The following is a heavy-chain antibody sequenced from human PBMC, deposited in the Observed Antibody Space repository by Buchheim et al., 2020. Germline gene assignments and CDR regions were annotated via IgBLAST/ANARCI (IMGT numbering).Heavy chain of an antibody. D-gene: IGHD6-6*01. Sequence: EVLLLESGGGLVQPGVSLRLSCAASGFTFDNYAMSWVRQAPGKGLEWVSTIRYNGFSTYYLDSVQGRFTISRDNSKNTLYLQMDSLRAEDTAVYYCAKREAYSSSTYAVSFDIWGRGT. CDR2: IRYNGFST. CDR1: GFTFDNYA. J-gene: IGHJ3*02. CDR3: AKREAYSSSTYAVSFDI. V-gene: IGHV3-23*01.